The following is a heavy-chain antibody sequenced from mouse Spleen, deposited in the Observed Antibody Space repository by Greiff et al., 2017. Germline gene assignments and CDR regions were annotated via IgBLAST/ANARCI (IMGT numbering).Heavy chain of an antibody. V-gene: IGHV14-3*02. J-gene: IGHJ2*01. Sequence: VQLQQSGAELVKPGASVKLSCTASGFNIKDTYMHWVKQRPEQGLEWIGRIDPANGNTKYDPKFQGKATITADTSSNTAYLQLSSLTSEDTAVYYCARSGTTVVATDYFDYWGQGTTLTVSS. CDR2: IDPANGNT. CDR3: ARSGTTVVATDYFDY. D-gene: IGHD1-1*01. CDR1: GFNIKDTY.